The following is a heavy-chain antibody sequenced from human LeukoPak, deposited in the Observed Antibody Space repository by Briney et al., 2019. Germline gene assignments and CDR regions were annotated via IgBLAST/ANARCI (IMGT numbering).Heavy chain of an antibody. J-gene: IGHJ4*02. Sequence: SETLSLTCAVYGGSFSGYYWSWIRQHPGKGREGIGYIYYSGSTYYNPSLKSRVTISVDTSKNQFSLKLSSVTAADTAVYYCARQYYYDSSGYPDYFDYWGQGTLVTVSS. CDR2: IYYSGST. D-gene: IGHD3-22*01. CDR3: ARQYYYDSSGYPDYFDY. V-gene: IGHV4-31*11. CDR1: GGSFSGYY.